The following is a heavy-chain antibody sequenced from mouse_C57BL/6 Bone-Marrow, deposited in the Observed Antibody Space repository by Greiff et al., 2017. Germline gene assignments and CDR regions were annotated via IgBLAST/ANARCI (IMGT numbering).Heavy chain of an antibody. CDR1: EYEFPSHD. Sequence: EVKLMESGGGLVQPGESLKLSCESNEYEFPSHDMSWVRKTPEKRLELVAAINSDGGSTNYPDPMERRFIISRDNTKKTLYLQMSRLRYEDTALYYCAREDEGFAYWGKGTLVTVSA. CDR2: INSDGGST. J-gene: IGHJ3*01. CDR3: AREDEGFAY. V-gene: IGHV5-2*01.